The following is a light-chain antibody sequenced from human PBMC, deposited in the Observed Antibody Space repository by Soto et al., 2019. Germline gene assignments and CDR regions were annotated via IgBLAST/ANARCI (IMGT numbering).Light chain of an antibody. CDR2: LAS. CDR1: QSIQSF. Sequence: DIQMTQFPSTLSASVGDAVTITCRASQSIQSFLAWYQQKPGKAPKLLIYLASRLESGVPSRFSGSGSGTEFTLTISILQPDDFAIYFCQQYNSHSFYTFGQGTKLEVK. V-gene: IGKV1-5*03. J-gene: IGKJ2*01. CDR3: QQYNSHSFYT.